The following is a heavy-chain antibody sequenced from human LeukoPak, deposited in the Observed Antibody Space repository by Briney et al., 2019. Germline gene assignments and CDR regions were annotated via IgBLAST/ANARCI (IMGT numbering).Heavy chain of an antibody. CDR1: GFTFDDYA. J-gene: IGHJ4*02. CDR2: ISWNSGSI. CDR3: AKGAYYDFWSGYFHFDY. Sequence: PGRSLRLSCAASGFTFDDYAMHWVRQAPGKGLEWVSGISWNSGSIGYADSVKGRFTISRDNAKNSLYLLMNSLRAEDMALYYCAKGAYYDFWSGYFHFDYWGQGTLVTVSS. D-gene: IGHD3-3*01. V-gene: IGHV3-9*03.